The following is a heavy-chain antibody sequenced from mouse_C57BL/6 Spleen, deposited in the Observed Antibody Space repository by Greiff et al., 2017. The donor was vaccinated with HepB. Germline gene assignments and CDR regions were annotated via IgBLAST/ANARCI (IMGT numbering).Heavy chain of an antibody. J-gene: IGHJ1*03. V-gene: IGHV1-22*01. CDR1: GYTFTDYN. Sequence: EVQLQQSGPELVKPGASVKMSCKASGYTFTDYNMHWVKQSHGKSLEWIGYINPNNGGTSYNQKFKGKATLTVNKSSSTAYMELRSLTSEDSAVYYCARGIITTVVEGYFDVWGTGTTVTVSS. CDR2: INPNNGGT. D-gene: IGHD1-1*01. CDR3: ARGIITTVVEGYFDV.